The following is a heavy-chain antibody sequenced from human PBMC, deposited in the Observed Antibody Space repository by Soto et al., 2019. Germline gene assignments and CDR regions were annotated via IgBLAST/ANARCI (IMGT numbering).Heavy chain of an antibody. D-gene: IGHD3-22*01. CDR1: GFTFSSYS. CDR3: ARENYDRYNWFDP. CDR2: ISSSSSYI. V-gene: IGHV3-21*01. Sequence: GGSLRLSCAASGFTFSSYSMNWVRQAPGKGLEWVSSISSSSSYIYYADSVKGRFTISRDNAKNSLYLQMNSLRAEDTAVYYCARENYDRYNWFDPWGQGPLVNVSS. J-gene: IGHJ5*02.